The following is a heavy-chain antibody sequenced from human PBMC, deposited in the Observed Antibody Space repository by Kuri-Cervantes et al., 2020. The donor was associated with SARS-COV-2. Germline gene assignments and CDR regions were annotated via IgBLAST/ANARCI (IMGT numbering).Heavy chain of an antibody. CDR2: IIPIFGTA. D-gene: IGHD3-22*01. CDR1: GYTFTSYA. CDR3: AREYYYDSSGYYRD. Sequence: ASVKVSCKASGYTFTSYAMHWVRQAPGQGLEWMGGIIPIFGTANYAQKLQGRVTMTTDTSTSTAYMELRSLRSDDTAVYYCAREYYYDSSGYYRDWGQGTLVTVSS. V-gene: IGHV1-18*01. J-gene: IGHJ4*02.